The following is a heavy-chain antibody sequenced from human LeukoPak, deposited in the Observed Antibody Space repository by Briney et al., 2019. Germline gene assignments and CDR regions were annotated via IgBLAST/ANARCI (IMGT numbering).Heavy chain of an antibody. V-gene: IGHV3-49*04. CDR1: GFTFGDYA. CDR3: TRGPLAVGFDY. Sequence: GGSLRLSCTASGFTFGDYAMSWVRQAPVKGLEWVGFIRSKAYGGTTEYAASVKGRFTISRDDSKSIAYLQMNSLKTEDTAVYYCTRGPLAVGFDYWGQGTLVTVSS. D-gene: IGHD2-15*01. CDR2: IRSKAYGGTT. J-gene: IGHJ4*02.